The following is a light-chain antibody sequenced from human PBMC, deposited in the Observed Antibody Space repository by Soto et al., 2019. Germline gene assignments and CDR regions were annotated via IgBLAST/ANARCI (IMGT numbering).Light chain of an antibody. V-gene: IGKV3-20*01. CDR2: RAS. CDR3: QQYGSYWT. Sequence: EIVLTQSPGTLSLSPGERATLSCRASQSVSSSYLAWYQQKPGQAPRLLIYRASSRATGIPDRFSGSGSGTDCTLTSSRLEPEDFAVYYCQQYGSYWTFGQGTKVEIK. J-gene: IGKJ1*01. CDR1: QSVSSSY.